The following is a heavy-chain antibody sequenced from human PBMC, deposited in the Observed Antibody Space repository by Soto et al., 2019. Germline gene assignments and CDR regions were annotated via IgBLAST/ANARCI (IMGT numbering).Heavy chain of an antibody. CDR2: ISDRGDTT. V-gene: IGHV3-23*01. Sequence: GGSLRLSCAASGFSVSTYAMYWVRQAPGKGLEWVSAISDRGDTTHYADSVKGRFTISRDTSKNTLYLQMSTLRAEDTAVYHCAKDKPRTTSFDYWGQGTLVTVSS. CDR1: GFSVSTYA. D-gene: IGHD1-1*01. J-gene: IGHJ4*02. CDR3: AKDKPRTTSFDY.